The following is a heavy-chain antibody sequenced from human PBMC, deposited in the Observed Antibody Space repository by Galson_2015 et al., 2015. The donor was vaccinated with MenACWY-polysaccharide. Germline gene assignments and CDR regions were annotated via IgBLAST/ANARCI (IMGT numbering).Heavy chain of an antibody. J-gene: IGHJ4*02. D-gene: IGHD3-10*01. CDR3: ARGGSTYYYGSGTYYKFDS. V-gene: IGHV3-30*03. CDR2: ISNDGSNK. CDR1: GFTFSTYA. Sequence: SLRLSCAASGFTFSTYAMSWVRQAPGKGPEWVAVISNDGSNKYYADSVKGRFTISRDNSKNTLYLQMNSLRAEDTAVYYCARGGSTYYYGSGTYYKFDSWGQGTLVTVSS.